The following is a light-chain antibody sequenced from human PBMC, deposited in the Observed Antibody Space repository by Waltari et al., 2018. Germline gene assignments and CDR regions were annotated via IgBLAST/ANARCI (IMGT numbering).Light chain of an antibody. J-gene: IGLJ3*02. CDR2: KDS. V-gene: IGLV3-27*01. CDR1: VLSKKY. CDR3: YSAADTNREVV. Sequence: SYELTQPSSVSVSPGQTATITCSGDVLSKKYARWLQQKPGQAPGLVIYKDSERPSGIPERFSGSPSGTAVILTSTGAHAEDEADYYCYSAADTNREVVCGGGTKLNV.